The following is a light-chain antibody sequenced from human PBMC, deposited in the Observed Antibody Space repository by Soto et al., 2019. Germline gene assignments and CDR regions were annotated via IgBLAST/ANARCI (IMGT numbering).Light chain of an antibody. CDR2: DAS. CDR1: QDISNS. V-gene: IGKV1-33*01. Sequence: DIQMTQSPSSLSASVGDRVTITCQASQDISNSISWYQQRPVKAPKLLIHDASTLETGVPSTSSGSGSGTEFTFTITILQSEDIAVYSCQQYSRSPLITFGQGTRLENK. CDR3: QQYSRSPLIT. J-gene: IGKJ5*01.